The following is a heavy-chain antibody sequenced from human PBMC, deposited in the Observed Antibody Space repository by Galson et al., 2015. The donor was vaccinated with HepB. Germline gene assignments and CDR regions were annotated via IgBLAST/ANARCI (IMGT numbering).Heavy chain of an antibody. CDR3: ARKNPETSNFDY. D-gene: IGHD1-14*01. CDR2: ISNSGGTT. V-gene: IGHV3-23*01. J-gene: IGHJ4*02. Sequence: SLRLSCAASGFTFSNYDMSWVRQAPGKGLEWASTISNSGGTTFYADSVKGRFTISRDNSKNTLFLQMISLRAEDTAVYSCARKNPETSNFDYWGQGTLVTVSS. CDR1: GFTFSNYD.